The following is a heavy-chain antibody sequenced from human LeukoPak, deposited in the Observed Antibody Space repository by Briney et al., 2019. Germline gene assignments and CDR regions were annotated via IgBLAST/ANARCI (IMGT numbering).Heavy chain of an antibody. CDR2: IRYDGSNK. V-gene: IGHV3-30*02. CDR1: GFTFSSYG. J-gene: IGHJ5*02. CDR3: AKDLGSAEYNWFDP. D-gene: IGHD3-16*01. Sequence: PGGSLRLSCAASGFTFSSYGMHWVCHAPGKGLEWVAFIRYDGSNKYYADSVKGRFTISRDNSKNTLYLQMNSLRAEDTAVYYCAKDLGSAEYNWFDPWGQGTLVTVSS.